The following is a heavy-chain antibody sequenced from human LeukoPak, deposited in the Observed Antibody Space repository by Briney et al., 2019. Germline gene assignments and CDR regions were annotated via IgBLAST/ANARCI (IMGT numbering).Heavy chain of an antibody. CDR1: GFTFSSYA. D-gene: IGHD3-22*01. CDR3: AREREVVDLDY. CDR2: ISYDGSNK. J-gene: IGHJ4*02. Sequence: GGSLRLSCAASGFTFSSYAMHWVRQAPGKGLEWVAVISYDGSNKYYADSVKGRFTISRDNSKNTLYLQMNSLRAEDTAVYYCAREREVVDLDYWGQGTLVTVSS. V-gene: IGHV3-30-3*01.